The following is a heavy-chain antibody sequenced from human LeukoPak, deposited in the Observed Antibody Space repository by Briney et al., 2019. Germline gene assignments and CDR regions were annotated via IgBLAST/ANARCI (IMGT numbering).Heavy chain of an antibody. D-gene: IGHD2-15*01. Sequence: ASVKVSCQASGYTFTGYYMHWVRQAPGQGLEWMGWINPNSGDTNYAQKFQGRVTMTRDTSINTAYMELTRLTSDDTAVYYCARVYSIRSFDYWGQGTLVTVSS. CDR1: GYTFTGYY. J-gene: IGHJ4*02. CDR3: ARVYSIRSFDY. V-gene: IGHV1-2*02. CDR2: INPNSGDT.